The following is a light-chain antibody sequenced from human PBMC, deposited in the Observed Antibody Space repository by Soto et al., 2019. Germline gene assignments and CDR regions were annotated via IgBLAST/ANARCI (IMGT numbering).Light chain of an antibody. V-gene: IGKV1-39*01. CDR2: AAS. Sequence: DIHMTQSPSSLSAFVGYRVTLTCRASQSISSYLNWYRQKKGKAPNLLIYAASSLQSGVPSRFSGSGYGTDFNLTISNLQTEDFATYYCQQSYSTPRTFGQGTKVDIK. CDR1: QSISSY. J-gene: IGKJ1*01. CDR3: QQSYSTPRT.